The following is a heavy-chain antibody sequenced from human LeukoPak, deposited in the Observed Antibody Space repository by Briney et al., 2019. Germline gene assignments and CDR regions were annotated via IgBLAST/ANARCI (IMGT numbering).Heavy chain of an antibody. V-gene: IGHV4-34*01. CDR2: INHSGST. Sequence: SETLSLTCAVYGGSFSGYYWSWIRQPPGRGLEWIGEINHSGSTNYNPSLKSRVTISVDTSKNQFSLKLSSVTAADTAVYYCARHKVHSSSWYVPARLAYYYYMDVWGKGTTVTISS. CDR1: GGSFSGYY. CDR3: ARHKVHSSSWYVPARLAYYYYMDV. J-gene: IGHJ6*03. D-gene: IGHD6-13*01.